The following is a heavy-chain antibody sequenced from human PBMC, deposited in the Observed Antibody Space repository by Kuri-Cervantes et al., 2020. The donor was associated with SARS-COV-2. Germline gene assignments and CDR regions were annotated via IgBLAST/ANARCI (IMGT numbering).Heavy chain of an antibody. CDR3: ARGNELWGNHFDY. J-gene: IGHJ4*02. Sequence: LSLTCTVSGGSISSGGYYWSWIRQHPGKGLEWIGYIYYSGSTYYNPSLKSRVTISVDTSKNQFSLKLSSVTAADTAVYYCARGNELWGNHFDYWGQGTLVTVSS. D-gene: IGHD5-18*01. V-gene: IGHV4-31*03. CDR1: GGSISSGGYY. CDR2: IYYSGST.